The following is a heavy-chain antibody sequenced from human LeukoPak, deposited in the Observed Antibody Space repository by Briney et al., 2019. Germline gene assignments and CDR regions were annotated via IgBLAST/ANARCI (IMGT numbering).Heavy chain of an antibody. Sequence: GGSLRLTCTAAGFSFSNAWMTWVRQAPGKGLEWVGRIKSKTAGGTTDYAAPVKGRFTISRDDSKNTLYLQMNSLKIEDTAVYYCATPGTASGYSTYFDYWGQGTLVTVSS. CDR1: GFSFSNAW. V-gene: IGHV3-15*01. J-gene: IGHJ4*02. CDR3: ATPGTASGYSTYFDY. CDR2: IKSKTAGGTT. D-gene: IGHD5-12*01.